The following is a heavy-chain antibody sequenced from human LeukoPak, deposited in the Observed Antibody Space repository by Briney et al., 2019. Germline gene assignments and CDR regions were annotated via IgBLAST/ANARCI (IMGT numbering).Heavy chain of an antibody. CDR3: ARAPDDYDFWSGPFDY. V-gene: IGHV1-18*01. D-gene: IGHD3-3*01. CDR1: GYTFTNYG. CDR2: ISAYSGNT. Sequence: ASVKVSCKASGYTFTNYGISWVRQAPGQGLEWMGWISAYSGNTNYAQNLQGRVTMTTDTSTSTAYMELRSLRSDDTAVYYRARAPDDYDFWSGPFDYWGRGMLVTVSS. J-gene: IGHJ4*02.